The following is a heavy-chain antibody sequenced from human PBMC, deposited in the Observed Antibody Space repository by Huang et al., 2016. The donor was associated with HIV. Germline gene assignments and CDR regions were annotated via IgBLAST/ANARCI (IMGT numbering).Heavy chain of an antibody. CDR3: AKDTYYDILTAYYSYFDY. V-gene: IGHV3-9*01. J-gene: IGHJ4*02. Sequence: EVQLVESGGGLVQPGRSLRLSCAASGFTFDDYAIHWVRQAPGKGLEWVSGISGTSGSIGYADSVKGRFTISRDNAKNSLYLQMNSLRAEDTALYYCAKDTYYDILTAYYSYFDYWGQGTLVTVSS. CDR1: GFTFDDYA. D-gene: IGHD3-9*01. CDR2: ISGTSGSI.